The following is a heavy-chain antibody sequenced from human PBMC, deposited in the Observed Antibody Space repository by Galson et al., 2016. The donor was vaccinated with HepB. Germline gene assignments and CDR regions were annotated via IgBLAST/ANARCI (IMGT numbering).Heavy chain of an antibody. V-gene: IGHV3-23*01. CDR1: GFNFSSYS. CDR3: AKDDDGIGVMPLDY. J-gene: IGHJ4*02. CDR2: ITGSGDIT. D-gene: IGHD2-21*01. Sequence: SLRLSCAASGFNFSSYSMTWVRQAPGKGLEWVSSITGSGDITYYRDSVKGRFAISRENSKNTLFLQVSGLRAEDTAVYYCAKDDDGIGVMPLDYWGQGTLLTVSS.